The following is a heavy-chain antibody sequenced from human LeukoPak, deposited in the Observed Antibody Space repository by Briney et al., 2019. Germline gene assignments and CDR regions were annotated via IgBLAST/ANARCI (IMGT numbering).Heavy chain of an antibody. V-gene: IGHV3-21*01. J-gene: IGHJ4*02. D-gene: IGHD6-19*01. CDR1: GFTFSSYS. CDR3: ASFKGQWGPYFDY. Sequence: GGSLRLSCAASGFTFSSYSMNWVRQAPGKGLEWVSSISRSSSYIYYADSVKGRFTISRDNAKNSLYLQMNSLRAEDTAVYYCASFKGQWGPYFDYWGQGTLVTVS. CDR2: ISRSSSYI.